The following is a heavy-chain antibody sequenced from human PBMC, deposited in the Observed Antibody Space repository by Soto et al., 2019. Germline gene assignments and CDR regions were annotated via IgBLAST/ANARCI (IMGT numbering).Heavy chain of an antibody. J-gene: IGHJ4*02. D-gene: IGHD3-10*01. CDR2: IWYDGSNK. V-gene: IGHV3-33*01. CDR3: ARDSYDSGSFDY. CDR1: GFTFSSYG. Sequence: QVQLVESGGGVVQPGRSLRLSCAASGFTFSSYGMHWVRQAPGKGLEWVAVIWYDGSNKYYADSVKGRFTISRDNSKNTLYLLMNSLRAEDTAVYYCARDSYDSGSFDYWGQGTLVTVSS.